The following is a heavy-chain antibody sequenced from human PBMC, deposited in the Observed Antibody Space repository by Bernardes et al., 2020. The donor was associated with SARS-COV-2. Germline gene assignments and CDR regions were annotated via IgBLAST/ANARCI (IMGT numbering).Heavy chain of an antibody. CDR3: AIPGGD. J-gene: IGHJ4*02. Sequence: VGSLSLSCAASGFPFSSYAMGWVRQSPGKGLDWVSTISGSGGRTYYADSVKGRFTISRDNSKNTLILQMNSLRVDDTATYYCAIPGGDWGQGTLVTVSS. CDR2: ISGSGGRT. CDR1: GFPFSSYA. D-gene: IGHD3-16*01. V-gene: IGHV3-23*01.